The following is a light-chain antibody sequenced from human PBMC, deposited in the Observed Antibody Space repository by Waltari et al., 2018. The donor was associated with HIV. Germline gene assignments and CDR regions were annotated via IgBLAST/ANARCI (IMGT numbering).Light chain of an antibody. V-gene: IGKV4-1*01. CDR3: QQYYSPPWS. J-gene: IGKJ1*01. CDR1: QSVLYSSNNKNY. CDR2: WAS. Sequence: DIVMTQSPDSLAVSLVARATINCKSRQSVLYSSNNKNYLTWYQQKPGQPPKLLISWASTRESGVPDRFSGSGSGTDFTLTISSLQAEDVAVYYCQQYYSPPWSFGQGTKVEIK.